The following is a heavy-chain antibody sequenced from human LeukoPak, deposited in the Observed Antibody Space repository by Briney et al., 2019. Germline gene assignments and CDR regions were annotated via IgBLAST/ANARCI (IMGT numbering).Heavy chain of an antibody. CDR3: ARELPEIAAAGTSYYYYYYMDV. V-gene: IGHV3-7*01. CDR1: GFTFSYYW. Sequence: GGSLRLSCAASGFTFSYYWMHWVRQAPGKGLEWVANIKQDGSEKYYVDSVKGRFTISRDNAKNSLYLQMNSLRAEDTAVYYCARELPEIAAAGTSYYYYYYMDVWGKGTTVTVPS. D-gene: IGHD6-13*01. CDR2: IKQDGSEK. J-gene: IGHJ6*03.